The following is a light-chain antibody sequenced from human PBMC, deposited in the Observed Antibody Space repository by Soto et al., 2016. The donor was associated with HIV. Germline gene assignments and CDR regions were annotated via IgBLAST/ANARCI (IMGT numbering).Light chain of an antibody. V-gene: IGKV1-5*03. CDR1: QSVSSW. J-gene: IGKJ4*01. Sequence: DIRMTQSPSTLSASLGDRVTITCRASQSVSSWLAWYQQKPGKAPKLLIYKASTLQSGVPSRFSGSASGTEFTLTVSSLQPDDFATYYCQHYNTYALTFGGGTKVEIK. CDR2: KAS. CDR3: QHYNTYALT.